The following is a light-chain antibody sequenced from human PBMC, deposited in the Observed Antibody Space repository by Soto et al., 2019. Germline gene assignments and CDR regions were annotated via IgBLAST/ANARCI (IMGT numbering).Light chain of an antibody. Sequence: EIVLTQSPATLSSFPGDRVTLSCRASQSVRNKLAWYQQKPGQAPRVLIYDASSLESGVPSRFSGSGSGTDGTITISSLQPEDGATYDGQQANSFPLTFGGGTKVDIK. V-gene: IGKV3-11*01. J-gene: IGKJ4*01. CDR3: QQANSFPLT. CDR1: QSVRNK. CDR2: DAS.